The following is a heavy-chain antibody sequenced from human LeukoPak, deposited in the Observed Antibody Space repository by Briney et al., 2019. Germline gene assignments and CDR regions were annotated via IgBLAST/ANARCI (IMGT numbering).Heavy chain of an antibody. V-gene: IGHV1-2*02. CDR2: INPNSGGK. J-gene: IGHJ6*03. CDR1: GYTFTGYY. D-gene: IGHD2-8*01. CDR3: AREIRDCTNGVCYTNYYYYYMDV. Sequence: ASVKLSCKASGYTFTGYYMHWVRQAPGQGLEWMGCINPNSGGKNYAQKFQGRVTMTRDMSISTAYMELSSLRSDDTAVYYFAREIRDCTNGVCYTNYYYYYMDVWGKGTTVTVSS.